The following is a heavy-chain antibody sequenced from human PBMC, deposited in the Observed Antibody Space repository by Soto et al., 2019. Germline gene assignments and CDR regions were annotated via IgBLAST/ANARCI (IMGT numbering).Heavy chain of an antibody. Sequence: SETLSLTCTVSGGSISSYYWSWIRQPAGKGLEWIGRIYTSGSTNYNPSLKSRVTMSVDTSKNQFSLKLSSVTAADTAVYYCASSPGEYYDFWSGSEYNWFDPWGQGTLVTVSS. D-gene: IGHD3-3*01. V-gene: IGHV4-4*07. CDR1: GGSISSYY. CDR2: IYTSGST. J-gene: IGHJ5*02. CDR3: ASSPGEYYDFWSGSEYNWFDP.